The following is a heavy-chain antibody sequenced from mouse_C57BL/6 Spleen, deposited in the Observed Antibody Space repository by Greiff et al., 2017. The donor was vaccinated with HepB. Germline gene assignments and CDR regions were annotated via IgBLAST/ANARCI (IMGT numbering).Heavy chain of an antibody. Sequence: EVQLVESGGGLVKPGGSLKLSCAASGFTFSSYAMSWVRQTPEKRLEWVATISDGGSYTYYPDNVKGRFTISRDNAKNNLYLQMSHLKSEDTAMYYCARGNYDYAYWYFDVWGTGTTVTVSS. V-gene: IGHV5-4*01. CDR1: GFTFSSYA. D-gene: IGHD2-4*01. J-gene: IGHJ1*03. CDR2: ISDGGSYT. CDR3: ARGNYDYAYWYFDV.